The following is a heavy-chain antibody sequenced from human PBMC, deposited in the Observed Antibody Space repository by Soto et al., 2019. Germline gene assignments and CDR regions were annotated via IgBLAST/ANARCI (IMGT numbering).Heavy chain of an antibody. J-gene: IGHJ4*02. V-gene: IGHV3-30*18. CDR1: GFTFSSYG. CDR3: AKDPVWFGEYSRYYFDY. D-gene: IGHD3-10*01. CDR2: ISYDGRNK. Sequence: QVQLVESGGGVVQPGRSLRLSCAASGFTFSSYGMHWVRQAPGKGLEWVAVISYDGRNKYYADSVKGRFTISRDNSKNTLYLQMNSLRAEDTAVYYCAKDPVWFGEYSRYYFDYWGQGTLVTVSS.